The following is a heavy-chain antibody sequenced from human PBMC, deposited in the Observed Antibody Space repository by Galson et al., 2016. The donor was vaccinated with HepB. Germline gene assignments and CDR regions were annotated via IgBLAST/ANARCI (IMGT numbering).Heavy chain of an antibody. J-gene: IGHJ2*01. Sequence: SVKVSCKASGYTFFNYYIHWVRQAPGQGLEWMAMINPSSGSTIYAREFQGKISVTRDTASVPSDTSTGTVHLFLSSLRHEDTAVYYCARLGGTLTGYDNLGNLRGYFDLWGRGSLVTVSS. CDR2: INPSSGST. CDR1: GYTFFNYY. D-gene: IGHD3-9*01. V-gene: IGHV1-46*01. CDR3: ARLGGTLTGYDNLGNLRGYFDL.